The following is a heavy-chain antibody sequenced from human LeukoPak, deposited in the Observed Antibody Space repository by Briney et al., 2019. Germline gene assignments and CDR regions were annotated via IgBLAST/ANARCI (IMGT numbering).Heavy chain of an antibody. CDR1: GGSISSGGYY. J-gene: IGHJ4*02. CDR3: ARREDSGWYRFDY. D-gene: IGHD6-19*01. CDR2: IYYSGTT. Sequence: SGTLSLTCAVSGGSISSGGYYWSWIRQPPGKGLEWIGYIYYSGTTYYNPCLKSRVTISLDTSKNQFSLKLSSVTAADTAVYYCARREDSGWYRFDYWGQGTLVTVSS. V-gene: IGHV4-61*08.